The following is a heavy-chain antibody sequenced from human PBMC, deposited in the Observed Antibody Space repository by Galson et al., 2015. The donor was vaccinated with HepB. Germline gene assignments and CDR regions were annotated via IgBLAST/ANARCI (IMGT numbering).Heavy chain of an antibody. D-gene: IGHD6-13*01. J-gene: IGHJ4*02. V-gene: IGHV3-23*01. CDR1: GFTFSSYA. CDR2: ISGSGGST. CDR3: ANSFLTQQLVPPDDY. Sequence: SLRLSCAASGFTFSSYAMSWVRQAPGKGLEWVSAISGSGGSTYYADSVKGRFTISRDNSKNTLYLQMNSLRAEDTAVHYCANSFLTQQLVPPDDYWGQGTLVTVSS.